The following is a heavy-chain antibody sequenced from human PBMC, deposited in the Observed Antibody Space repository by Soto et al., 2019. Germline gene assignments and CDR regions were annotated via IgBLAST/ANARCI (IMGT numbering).Heavy chain of an antibody. V-gene: IGHV1-18*01. CDR1: GYTFTSYG. D-gene: IGHD2-15*01. CDR3: AREGCSGGSGYPTDYYYYYGMDV. Sequence: QVQLVQSGAEVKKPGASVKVSCKASGYTFTSYGISWVRQAPGQGLEWMGWISAYNGNTNYAQKLQGRVTMTTGTSTSTAYMGLRSRRADDTAVYYCAREGCSGGSGYPTDYYYYYGMDVWCQGTTVTVSS. CDR2: ISAYNGNT. J-gene: IGHJ6*02.